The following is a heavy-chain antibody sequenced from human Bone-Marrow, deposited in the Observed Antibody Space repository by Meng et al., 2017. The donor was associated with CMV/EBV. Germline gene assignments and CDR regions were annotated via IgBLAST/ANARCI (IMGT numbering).Heavy chain of an antibody. D-gene: IGHD1-26*01. CDR1: GFTFSSYE. Sequence: GGTLRHSCAASGFTFSSYEMNWVRQAPGKGLEWVSYISSSGSTIYYADSVKGRFTISRENAKNALYLQKNSLRAEDTAVYYCARIFEGAVSTSYDYWGQGTLVTVSS. CDR2: ISSSGSTI. J-gene: IGHJ4*02. CDR3: ARIFEGAVSTSYDY. V-gene: IGHV3-48*03.